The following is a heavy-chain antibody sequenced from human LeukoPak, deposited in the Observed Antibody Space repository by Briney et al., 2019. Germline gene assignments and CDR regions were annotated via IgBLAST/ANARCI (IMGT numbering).Heavy chain of an antibody. J-gene: IGHJ4*02. D-gene: IGHD6-13*01. CDR2: ISAYNGNT. CDR3: AREEPSSSPATFDY. V-gene: IGHV1-18*01. CDR1: GYTFTSYG. Sequence: GASVKVSCKASGYTFTSYGISWVRQAPGQGLEWMGWISAYNGNTNYAQKLQGRVTTTTDTSTSTAYMELRSLRSDDTAVYYCAREEPSSSPATFDYWGQGTLVTVSS.